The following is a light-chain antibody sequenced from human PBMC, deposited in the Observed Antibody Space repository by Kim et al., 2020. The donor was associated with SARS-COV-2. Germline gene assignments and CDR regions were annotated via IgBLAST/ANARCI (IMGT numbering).Light chain of an antibody. CDR3: LLSYSGLVF. CDR2: DST. V-gene: IGLV7-46*01. J-gene: IGLJ2*01. CDR1: TGAVTSGHY. Sequence: QAVVTQEPSLTVSPGGTVTLTCASSTGAVTSGHYASWFQHKPGQAPRTLIYDSTHKHSWTPVRFSGSLLGGSAALTLSGAQPEDEADYYCLLSYSGLVFFGGGTQLTVL.